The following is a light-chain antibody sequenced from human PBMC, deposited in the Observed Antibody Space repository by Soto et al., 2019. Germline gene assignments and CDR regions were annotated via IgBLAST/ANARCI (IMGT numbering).Light chain of an antibody. CDR1: QGIRNF. CDR2: AAS. J-gene: IGKJ3*01. CDR3: QKYSSVPV. Sequence: DIQMTQSPTSLSASVGDRVTITCRASQGIRNFVAWYQQKPGKAPKLLIYAASTLQSGVPSRFSGSGSGTAFTLTINSLQPADVATYSCQKYSSVPVFGPGTKVEIK. V-gene: IGKV1-27*01.